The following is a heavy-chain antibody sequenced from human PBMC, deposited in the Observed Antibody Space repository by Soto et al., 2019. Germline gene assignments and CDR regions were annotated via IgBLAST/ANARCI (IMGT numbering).Heavy chain of an antibody. CDR2: IYYSGST. CDR1: GGSISSYY. J-gene: IGHJ4*02. Sequence: QVQLQESGPGLVKPSETLSLTCTVSGGSISSYYWSWIRQPPGKGLEWIGYIYYSGSTNYNPSLKSRVTISVDTSKNQFSLKLSSVTAADTAVYYCARCLRFLEWSRSCDYWGQGTLVTVSS. V-gene: IGHV4-59*01. CDR3: ARCLRFLEWSRSCDY. D-gene: IGHD3-3*01.